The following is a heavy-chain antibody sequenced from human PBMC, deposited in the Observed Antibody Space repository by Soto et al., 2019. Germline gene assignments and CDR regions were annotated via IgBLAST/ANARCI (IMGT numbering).Heavy chain of an antibody. V-gene: IGHV3-23*01. D-gene: IGHD3-3*01. CDR1: GFTFSSHD. Sequence: GGSLRLSCAASGFTFSSHDMAWVRQAPGEGLEWVSGIDNSGTRTYYADSVKGLFTISRDNSKNTLHLQMHSLRAEDTAIYYCAKDSGLPDFGIVMHAFDVWGQGTMVTVSS. CDR3: AKDSGLPDFGIVMHAFDV. J-gene: IGHJ3*01. CDR2: IDNSGTRT.